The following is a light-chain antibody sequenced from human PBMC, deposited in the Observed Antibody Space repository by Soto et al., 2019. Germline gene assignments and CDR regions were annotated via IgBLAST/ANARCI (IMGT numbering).Light chain of an antibody. Sequence: SYELTQPPSVSVSPGQTASITCSGDKLGDKYASWYQQKAGQSPVMLIYEDTKRPPGIPERFTGSNSGNTATLTISGTQAMDEADYYCQAWDRSTVVFGGGTKLTVL. CDR3: QAWDRSTVV. V-gene: IGLV3-1*01. J-gene: IGLJ2*01. CDR2: EDT. CDR1: KLGDKY.